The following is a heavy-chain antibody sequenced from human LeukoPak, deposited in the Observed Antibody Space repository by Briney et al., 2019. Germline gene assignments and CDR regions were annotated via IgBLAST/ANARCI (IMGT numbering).Heavy chain of an antibody. Sequence: MASETLSLTCAVYGGSFSGYYWSWIRQPPGKGLEWIGEGIHGGSTNYNPSLKSRVIISLDTSKNQFSLKLSSVTAADSAVYYCARGSENNFDSSGPIGFWGQGTLVTVSS. CDR1: GGSFSGYY. CDR2: GIHGGST. V-gene: IGHV4-34*01. D-gene: IGHD3-22*01. J-gene: IGHJ4*02. CDR3: ARGSENNFDSSGPIGF.